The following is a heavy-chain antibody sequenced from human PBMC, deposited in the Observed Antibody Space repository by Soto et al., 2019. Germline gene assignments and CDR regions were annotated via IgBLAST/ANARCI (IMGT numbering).Heavy chain of an antibody. CDR1: GDSVSSNSAG. V-gene: IGHV6-1*01. Sequence: QVQLQLSGPGLVKPSQTLSLTCDISGDSVSSNSAGWNWIRQTPSRGLEWLGRTYYRSKWYNNYAVSVKSRIATHPVTTKNQFSLQLNAVTPEDTAVYYCARGSWDDVSGHYYMDVWGKGTTVTVSS. J-gene: IGHJ6*03. CDR2: TYYRSKWYN. CDR3: ARGSWDDVSGHYYMDV. D-gene: IGHD1-1*01.